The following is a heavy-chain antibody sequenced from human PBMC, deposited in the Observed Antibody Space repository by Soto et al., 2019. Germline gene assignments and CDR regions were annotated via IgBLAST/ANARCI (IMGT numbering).Heavy chain of an antibody. CDR1: GFTFRSYG. Sequence: QVQVVESGGGVVQPGRSLRLSCAASGFTFRSYGMHWVRQAPGKGLEWGAAISYDVSNYYYVDSVKGRFTISRDNSKNALYLQMNSLRAEDTAVYYCAKGGSKAGMDVWGQGTTVTVSS. V-gene: IGHV3-30*18. CDR3: AKGGSKAGMDV. J-gene: IGHJ6*02. D-gene: IGHD1-26*01. CDR2: ISYDVSNY.